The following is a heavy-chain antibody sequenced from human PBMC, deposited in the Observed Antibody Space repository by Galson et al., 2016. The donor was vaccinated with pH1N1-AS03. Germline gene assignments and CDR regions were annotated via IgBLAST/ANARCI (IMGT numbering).Heavy chain of an antibody. CDR3: ARDLRSDFGNSFVAGVQFGRY. Sequence: VKVSCKVSGYTFTDYNMHWVQQAPGKGLEWMGLVDPDTSKTKYAEKFQGRVTITADTSRDTAYMDLSGLRSADTAIYYCARDLRSDFGNSFVAGVQFGRYWGQGTLVIVSS. CDR1: GYTFTDYN. V-gene: IGHV1-69-2*01. CDR2: VDPDTSKT. J-gene: IGHJ4*02. D-gene: IGHD4-23*01.